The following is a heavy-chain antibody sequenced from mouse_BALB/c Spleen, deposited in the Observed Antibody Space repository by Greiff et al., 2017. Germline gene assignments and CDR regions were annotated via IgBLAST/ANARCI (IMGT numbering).Heavy chain of an antibody. J-gene: IGHJ2*01. Sequence: LQQPGSELVRPGASVKLSCKASGYTFTSYWMHWVKQRPGQGLEWIGNIYPGSGSTNYDEKFKSKATLTVDTSSSTAYMQLSSLTSEDSAVYYCTRSRVGLDYWGQGTTLTVSS. CDR3: TRSRVGLDY. CDR2: IYPGSGST. V-gene: IGHV1S22*01. D-gene: IGHD1-1*02. CDR1: GYTFTSYW.